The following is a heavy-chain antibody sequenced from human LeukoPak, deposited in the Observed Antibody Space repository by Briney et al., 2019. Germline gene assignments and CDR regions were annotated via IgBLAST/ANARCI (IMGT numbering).Heavy chain of an antibody. CDR3: ARQARWFDP. Sequence: PSETLSLTCTVSGGSICSSSYYWGWTRQPPGKGLEWIGSIYYSGSTYYNPPLKSRVTISVNTSKNQFSLKLSSVTAADTAVYYCARQARWFDPWGQGTLVTVSS. CDR2: IYYSGST. V-gene: IGHV4-39*01. J-gene: IGHJ5*02. CDR1: GGSICSSSYY.